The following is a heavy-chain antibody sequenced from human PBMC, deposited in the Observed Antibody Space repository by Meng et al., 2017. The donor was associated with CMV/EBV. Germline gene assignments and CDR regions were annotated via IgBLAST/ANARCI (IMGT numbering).Heavy chain of an antibody. J-gene: IGHJ4*02. CDR1: GFTFSSYS. CDR2: IYYSGST. V-gene: IGHV4-39*07. Sequence: GSLRLSCAASGFTFSSYSMNWVRQAPGKGLEWIGSIYYSGSTYYNPSLKSRVTISVDTSKNQFSLKLSSVTAADTAVYYCARDPPYYDILTGYLPSYYFDYWGQGTLVTVSS. D-gene: IGHD3-9*01. CDR3: ARDPPYYDILTGYLPSYYFDY.